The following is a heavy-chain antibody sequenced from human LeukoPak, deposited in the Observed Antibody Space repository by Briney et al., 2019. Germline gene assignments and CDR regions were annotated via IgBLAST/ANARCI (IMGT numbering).Heavy chain of an antibody. D-gene: IGHD3-3*01. J-gene: IGHJ5*02. CDR2: IYHSGST. CDR1: GGSISSGGYY. CDR3: ARDRPTYYDFWSGYS. Sequence: PSETLSLTCTVSGGSISSGGYYWSWIRQPPGKGLEWIGYIYHSGSTYYNPSLKSRVTISVDRSKNQFSLKLSSVTAADTAVYYCARDRPTYYDFWSGYSWGQGTLVTVSS. V-gene: IGHV4-30-2*01.